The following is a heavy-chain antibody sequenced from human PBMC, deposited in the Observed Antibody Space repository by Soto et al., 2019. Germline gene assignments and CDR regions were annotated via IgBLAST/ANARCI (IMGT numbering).Heavy chain of an antibody. CDR3: ARTIFGVAGGNNWFDP. CDR2: IYYSGST. D-gene: IGHD3-3*01. CDR1: GGSISSYY. Sequence: SETLSLTCTVSGGSISSYYWSWIRQPPGKGLEWIGYIYYSGSTNYNPSLKSRVTISVDTSKNQFSLKLSSVTAADTAVYYCARTIFGVAGGNNWFDPRAQRTLVTVS. V-gene: IGHV4-59*01. J-gene: IGHJ5*02.